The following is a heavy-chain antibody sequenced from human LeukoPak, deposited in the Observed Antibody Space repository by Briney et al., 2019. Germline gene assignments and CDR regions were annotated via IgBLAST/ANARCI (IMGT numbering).Heavy chain of an antibody. CDR2: IYYSGTT. J-gene: IGHJ2*01. CDR3: AREGEPAATYWYFDL. D-gene: IGHD2-2*01. V-gene: IGHV4-59*01. CDR1: GGSIGRDY. Sequence: KPSETLSLTCTVSGGSIGRDYWSWIRQPPGKGLEWIGYIYYSGTTNYNPSLRSRVTMSVDTSKNQFSLKLASLTPADTAVYYCAREGEPAATYWYFDLWGRGTLVTVSS.